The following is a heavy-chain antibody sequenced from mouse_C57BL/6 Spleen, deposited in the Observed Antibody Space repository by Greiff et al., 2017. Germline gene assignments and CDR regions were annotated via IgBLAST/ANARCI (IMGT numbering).Heavy chain of an antibody. CDR2: IYPGDGDT. V-gene: IGHV1-82*01. D-gene: IGHD2-3*01. CDR3: ARDDGYYVLFAY. Sequence: QVQLQQSGPELVKPGASVKISCKASGYAFSSSWMNWVKQRPGKGLEWIGRIYPGDGDTNYNGKFKGKATLTADKSSSPAYMQLSSLTSEDSAVYFCARDDGYYVLFAYWGQGTLVTVSA. CDR1: GYAFSSSW. J-gene: IGHJ3*01.